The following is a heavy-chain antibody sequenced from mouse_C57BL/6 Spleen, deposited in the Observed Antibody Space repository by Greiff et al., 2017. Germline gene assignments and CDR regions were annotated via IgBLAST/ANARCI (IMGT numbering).Heavy chain of an antibody. CDR1: GFTFSSYG. J-gene: IGHJ3*01. V-gene: IGHV5-6*01. D-gene: IGHD2-4*01. Sequence: EVHLVESGGDLVKPGGSLKLSCAASGFTFSSYGMSWVRQTPDKRLEWVATISSGGSYTYYPDSVKGRFTISRDNAKNTLYLQMSSLKSEDTAMYYCARHNDYEAWFAYWGQGTLVTVSA. CDR3: ARHNDYEAWFAY. CDR2: ISSGGSYT.